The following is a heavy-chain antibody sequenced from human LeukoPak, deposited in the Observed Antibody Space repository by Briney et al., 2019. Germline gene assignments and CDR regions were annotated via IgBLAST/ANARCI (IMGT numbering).Heavy chain of an antibody. Sequence: PGGSLRLSCAASGFTFSSYSMSWVRQAPGKGLEWVSAISGSGTSTYYADSVKGRFTISRDNSKNTLYLQMNSLRAEDTAVYYCAKAAYYYGRTYFDYWGQGTLVTVSS. J-gene: IGHJ4*02. D-gene: IGHD3-10*01. V-gene: IGHV3-23*01. CDR3: AKAAYYYGRTYFDY. CDR2: ISGSGTST. CDR1: GFTFSSYS.